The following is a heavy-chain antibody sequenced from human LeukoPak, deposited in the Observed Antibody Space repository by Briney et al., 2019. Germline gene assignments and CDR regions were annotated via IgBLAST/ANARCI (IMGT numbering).Heavy chain of an antibody. CDR1: GGSISSYY. V-gene: IGHV4-59*01. J-gene: IGHJ4*02. Sequence: SETLSLTCTVSGGSISSYYWSWIRQPPGKGLEWIGYIYYSGSTNYNPSLKSRVTISVDTSKNQFSLKLSSVTAADTAVYCCARRNPYYYDNNGPRFDYWGRGTLVTVSS. CDR3: ARRNPYYYDNNGPRFDY. D-gene: IGHD3-22*01. CDR2: IYYSGST.